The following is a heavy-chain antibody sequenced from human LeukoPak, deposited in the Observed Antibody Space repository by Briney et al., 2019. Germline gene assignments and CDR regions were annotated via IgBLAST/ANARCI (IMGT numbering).Heavy chain of an antibody. J-gene: IGHJ1*01. Sequence: SETLSLTCTVSGGSISSSSYYWGWIRQPPGKGLEWIGSIYYSGSTYYNPSLKSRVTISVDTSKNQFSLKLSSVTAADTAVYYCARLTIYCGGDCYLRSAEYVQHWGQGTLVTVSS. V-gene: IGHV4-39*01. CDR1: GGSISSSSYY. D-gene: IGHD2-21*02. CDR3: ARLTIYCGGDCYLRSAEYVQH. CDR2: IYYSGST.